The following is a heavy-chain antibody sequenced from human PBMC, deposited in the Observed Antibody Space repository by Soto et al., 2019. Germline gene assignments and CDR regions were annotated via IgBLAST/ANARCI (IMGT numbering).Heavy chain of an antibody. CDR1: GGSSSSGNYY. CDR2: IHYSGNT. CDR3: ARRNEISAGGLVYFDP. Sequence: SXTLSLTRTVSGGSSSSGNYYWSWIRQPRAKGLEWIGYIHYSGNTYYNPSLKSRVTISVDTSKNQFSLRLSSVTAADTAVYYCARRNEISAGGLVYFDPWGRGTLVTVSS. J-gene: IGHJ5*02. V-gene: IGHV4-30-4*01. D-gene: IGHD6-13*01.